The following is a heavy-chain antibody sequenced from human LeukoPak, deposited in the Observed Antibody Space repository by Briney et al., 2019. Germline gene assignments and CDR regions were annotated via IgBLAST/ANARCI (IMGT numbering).Heavy chain of an antibody. J-gene: IGHJ4*02. Sequence: SETLSLTCTVSGGSISSSSYYWGWIRQPPGKGLEWIGSIYYSGSTYYNPSLKSRVTISVDTSKNQFSLKLSSVTAADTAVYYCASMVRGAIPDYWGQGTLVTVSS. V-gene: IGHV4-39*07. CDR1: GGSISSSSYY. CDR3: ASMVRGAIPDY. CDR2: IYYSGST. D-gene: IGHD3-10*01.